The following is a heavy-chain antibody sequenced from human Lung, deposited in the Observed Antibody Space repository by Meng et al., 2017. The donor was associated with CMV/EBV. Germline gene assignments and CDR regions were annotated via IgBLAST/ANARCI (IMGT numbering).Heavy chain of an antibody. J-gene: IGHJ4*02. Sequence: QGPVQYPGPRLVQRSGTLSLTCAVCGDSISSSNWWSWVRQPPGKGLEWIGEIYHSGSTNYNPSLKSRVTISVDKSKNQFSLKLSSVTAADTAVYYCARVVTALWGYYFDYWGQGTLVTVSS. V-gene: IGHV4-4*02. CDR2: IYHSGST. CDR3: ARVVTALWGYYFDY. CDR1: GDSISSSNW. D-gene: IGHD2-21*02.